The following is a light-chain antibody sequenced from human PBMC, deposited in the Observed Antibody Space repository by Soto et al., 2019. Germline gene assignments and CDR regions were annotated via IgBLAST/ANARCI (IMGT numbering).Light chain of an antibody. CDR2: YDS. CDR3: QVWEATGDQVV. Sequence: SYELTQPPSVSVAQGETARISCGGNKVGSRSVHWYQQKPGQAPFLVIYYDSDRPSGIPERFSGSNSGNTATLIISRVEAGDEADYYCQVWEATGDQVVFGGGTKLTAL. J-gene: IGLJ2*01. CDR1: KVGSRS. V-gene: IGLV3-21*01.